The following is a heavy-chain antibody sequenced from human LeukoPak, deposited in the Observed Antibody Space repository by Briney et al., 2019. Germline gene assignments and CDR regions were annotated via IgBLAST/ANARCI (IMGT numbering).Heavy chain of an antibody. V-gene: IGHV3-21*01. CDR3: ARRVASANDAFDI. D-gene: IGHD2-15*01. CDR1: GFTFSSYS. J-gene: IGHJ3*02. Sequence: GGSLRLSCAASGFTFSSYSINWVRQAPGKGLEWVSSISGSSNYIYYADSVKGRFSVSRDNTKNSLYLQMNSLRVVDTALFYCARRVASANDAFDIWGQGTMVTVSS. CDR2: ISGSSNYI.